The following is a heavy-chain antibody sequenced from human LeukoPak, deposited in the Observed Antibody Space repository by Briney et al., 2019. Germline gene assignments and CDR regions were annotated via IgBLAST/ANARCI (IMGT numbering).Heavy chain of an antibody. CDR3: AKSMGIWYFDL. V-gene: IGHV3-23*01. CDR1: GFTFSSYA. Sequence: GGSLRLSCAASGFTFSSYAMSWGGQAPGKGLEVVAAISGSGDNTHSADSVKSRFTISRDNSKNTLYLEINSLRAEDTAVYYCAKSMGIWYFDLWGRGTLVTVSS. CDR2: ISGSGDNT. D-gene: IGHD7-27*01. J-gene: IGHJ2*01.